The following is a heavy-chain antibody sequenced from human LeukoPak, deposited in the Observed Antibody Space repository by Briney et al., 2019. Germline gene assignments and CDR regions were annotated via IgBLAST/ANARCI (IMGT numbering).Heavy chain of an antibody. CDR3: ARTTHATARYNWFDP. Sequence: PSETLSLTCTVSGGSISSGDYYWSWIRQPPGKGLEWLGYIYYSGSTYYNPSLKSRVTISVDTSKNQFSLKLSSVTAADTAVYYCARTTHATARYNWFDPWGQGTLVTVSS. V-gene: IGHV4-30-4*01. CDR2: IYYSGST. D-gene: IGHD2-21*02. J-gene: IGHJ5*02. CDR1: GGSISSGDYY.